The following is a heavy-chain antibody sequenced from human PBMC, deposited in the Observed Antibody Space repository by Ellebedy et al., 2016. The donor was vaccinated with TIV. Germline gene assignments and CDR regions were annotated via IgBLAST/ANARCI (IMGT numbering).Heavy chain of an antibody. CDR1: GSSISDYY. V-gene: IGHV4-59*08. D-gene: IGHD2-15*01. CDR3: ARHAVVPTPGFEY. J-gene: IGHJ4*02. Sequence: SETLSLTCTVSGSSISDYYWTWIRQPPGRGLEWIGFVYDTLGSSNYSPSLKSRVSISVYTSKSQISLRLKSVTAADTAVYYCARHAVVPTPGFEYWGPGALVTVSS. CDR2: VYDTLGSS.